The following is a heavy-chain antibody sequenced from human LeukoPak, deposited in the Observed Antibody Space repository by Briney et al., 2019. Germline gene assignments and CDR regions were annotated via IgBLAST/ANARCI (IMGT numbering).Heavy chain of an antibody. Sequence: GGSLRLSCAASGFTFSTYGMHWVRRTPGKGLEWVALIWYDGSSTYYADSVKGRFTISRDNSKNTLYLQMNSLRAEDTAVYYCARGSAYYYDSSGYWISYWGQGTLVTVSS. J-gene: IGHJ4*02. D-gene: IGHD3-22*01. CDR2: IWYDGSST. CDR3: ARGSAYYYDSSGYWISY. CDR1: GFTFSTYG. V-gene: IGHV3-33*01.